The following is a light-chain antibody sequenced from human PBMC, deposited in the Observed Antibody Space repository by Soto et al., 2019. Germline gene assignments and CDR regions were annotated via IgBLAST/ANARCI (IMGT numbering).Light chain of an antibody. V-gene: IGKV1-27*01. CDR3: QKYNTAPLT. CDR1: QSFSTY. Sequence: DIQMTQSPSSLPASVGDRVTITCRASQSFSTYLAWYQQKPGKVPKLLISGISTLQSGVPSRFSGSGYGTEFTLTISNLRPEDVATYYCQKYNTAPLTFGGGTKV. CDR2: GIS. J-gene: IGKJ4*01.